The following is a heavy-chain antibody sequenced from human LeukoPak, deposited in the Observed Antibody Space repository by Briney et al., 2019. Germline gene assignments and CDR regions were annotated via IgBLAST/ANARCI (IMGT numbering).Heavy chain of an antibody. CDR2: IIPIFGTA. CDR1: SGTFSSYA. CDR3: ARSETYYDYVWGSYRYTPLDY. V-gene: IGHV1-69*01. J-gene: IGHJ4*02. Sequence: SLNVSCKSSSGTFSSYAISWVRQAPGHGNEWMGGIIPIFGTANYAQKFQGRVTITADESTSTAYMELSSLRSEDTAVYYCARSETYYDYVWGSYRYTPLDYWGQGTLVTVSS. D-gene: IGHD3-16*02.